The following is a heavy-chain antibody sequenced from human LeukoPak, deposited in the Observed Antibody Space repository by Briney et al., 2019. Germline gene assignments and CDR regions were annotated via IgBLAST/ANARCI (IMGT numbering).Heavy chain of an antibody. CDR1: GGSISSTNW. Sequence: SETLSPTCGVSGGSISSTNWWTWVRQPPGKGLEWIGEVHLDGRTNYNPSLESRLTMSVDLFENHISLKLTSVTAADTAVYYCAREGGFYRPLDYSGQGTLVTVSS. V-gene: IGHV4-4*02. J-gene: IGHJ4*02. CDR2: VHLDGRT. CDR3: AREGGFYRPLDY. D-gene: IGHD3-3*01.